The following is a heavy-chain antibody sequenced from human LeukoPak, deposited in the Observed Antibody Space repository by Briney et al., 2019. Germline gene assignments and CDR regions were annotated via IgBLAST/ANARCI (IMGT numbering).Heavy chain of an antibody. J-gene: IGHJ6*03. V-gene: IGHV4-38-2*02. Sequence: SSETLSLTCTVSAYSASSVYFWGWIRPPPGKGLEWVGHIDHSGGTSFNPSLTSRLTISTDRSKNKFSLNLSSVTAADTAVYFCARLLGNYYFYMDVWGKGTTVTVSS. D-gene: IGHD7-27*01. CDR1: AYSASSVYF. CDR2: IDHSGGT. CDR3: ARLLGNYYFYMDV.